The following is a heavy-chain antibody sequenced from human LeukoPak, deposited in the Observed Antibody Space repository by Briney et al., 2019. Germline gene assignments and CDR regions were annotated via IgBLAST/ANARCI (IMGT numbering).Heavy chain of an antibody. D-gene: IGHD6-19*01. CDR1: GGSFSGYY. V-gene: IGHV4-34*01. CDR3: ARGHGIAVAGISDWFDP. CDR2: INHSGST. J-gene: IGHJ5*02. Sequence: PSETLSLTCAVYGGSFSGYYWSWIRQPPGKGLEWIGEINHSGSTNYNPSLKSRVTISVDTSKNQFSLKLSSVTAADTAVYYCARGHGIAVAGISDWFDPWGQGTLVTVSS.